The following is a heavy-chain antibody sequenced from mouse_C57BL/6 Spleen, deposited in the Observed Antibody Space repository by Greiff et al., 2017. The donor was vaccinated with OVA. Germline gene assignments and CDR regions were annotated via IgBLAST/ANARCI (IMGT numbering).Heavy chain of an antibody. CDR2: IDPSDSYT. J-gene: IGHJ2*01. CDR1: GYTFTSYW. V-gene: IGHV1-69*01. Sequence: QVQLQQPGAELVMPGASVKLSCKASGYTFTSYWMHWVKQRPGQGLEWIGEIDPSDSYTNYNQKFKGKSTWTVDKSSSTAYMQLSSLTSEDSAVYYCARRDYFDYWGQGTTLTVSS. CDR3: ARRDYFDY.